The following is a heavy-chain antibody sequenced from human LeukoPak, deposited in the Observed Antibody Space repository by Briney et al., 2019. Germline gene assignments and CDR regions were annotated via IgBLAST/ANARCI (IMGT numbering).Heavy chain of an antibody. CDR1: GYSFTGYW. Sequence: GESLKISCKGSGYSFTGYWIGWVRQMPGKGLEWMGIIYPGDSDTRYSPSFQGQVTISADKSISTAYLQWSSLKASDTAMYYCARRGYCSSTSCSNWFDPWGQGTLVTVSS. CDR2: IYPGDSDT. V-gene: IGHV5-51*01. J-gene: IGHJ5*02. CDR3: ARRGYCSSTSCSNWFDP. D-gene: IGHD2-2*01.